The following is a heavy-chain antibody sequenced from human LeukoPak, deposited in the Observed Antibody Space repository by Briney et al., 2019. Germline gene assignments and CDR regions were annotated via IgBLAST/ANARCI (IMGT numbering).Heavy chain of an antibody. CDR3: GGTVDTAMVGMDV. J-gene: IGHJ6*02. CDR1: GYTFTGYY. V-gene: IGHV1-2*02. D-gene: IGHD5-18*01. Sequence: ASVKVSCKASGYTFTGYYMHWVRQAPGQGLEWMGWINPNSGGTNYAQKFQGRVTMTRDTSISTAYMELSRLRSDDTAVYYCGGTVDTAMVGMDVWGQGTTVTVSS. CDR2: INPNSGGT.